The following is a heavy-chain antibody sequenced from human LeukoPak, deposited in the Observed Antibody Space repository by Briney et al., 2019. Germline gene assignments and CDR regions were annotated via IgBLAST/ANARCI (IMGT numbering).Heavy chain of an antibody. CDR2: INPSGGST. Sequence: GASVKVSCKASGYTFTSYYMHWVRQAPGQGLEWMGIINPSGGSTNYAQKFQGRVTITADKSTSTAYMELSSLRSEDTAVYYCAREHYYDSSGHEAFDIWGQGTMVTVSS. J-gene: IGHJ3*02. CDR1: GYTFTSYY. V-gene: IGHV1-46*01. CDR3: AREHYYDSSGHEAFDI. D-gene: IGHD3-22*01.